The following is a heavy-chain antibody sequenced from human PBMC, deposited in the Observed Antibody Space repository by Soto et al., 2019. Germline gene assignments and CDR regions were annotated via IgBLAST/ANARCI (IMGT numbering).Heavy chain of an antibody. CDR1: GGTFSSHV. CDR3: ARDLGFRDDNISHIDD. D-gene: IGHD1-1*01. Sequence: QVQLVQSGAEVKKPGSSVKVSCKASGGTFSSHVFNWVRQAPGQGLEWMGGIMPIIGAANYAQKFQGRDKMTEDESTSTAYMELGSVRAEDTGVYYCARDLGFRDDNISHIDDWGQGTLVTVSS. V-gene: IGHV1-69*01. CDR2: IMPIIGAA. J-gene: IGHJ4*02.